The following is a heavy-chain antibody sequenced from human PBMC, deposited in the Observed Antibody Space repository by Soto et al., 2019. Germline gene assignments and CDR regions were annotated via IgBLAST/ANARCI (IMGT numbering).Heavy chain of an antibody. J-gene: IGHJ6*02. V-gene: IGHV1-2*04. D-gene: IGHD2-21*02. CDR1: GYTFTGYY. CDR3: ARELLDTNYYYYGMDV. Sequence: QVQLVQSGAEVKKPGASVKVSCKASGYTFTGYYMHWVRQAPGQGLEWMGWINPNSGGTNYAQKFQGWVTMTRDTSISTAYMELSRLRSDDTAVYYCARELLDTNYYYYGMDVWGQGTTVTVSS. CDR2: INPNSGGT.